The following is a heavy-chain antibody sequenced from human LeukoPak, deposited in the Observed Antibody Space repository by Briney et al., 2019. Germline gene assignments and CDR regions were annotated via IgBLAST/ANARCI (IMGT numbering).Heavy chain of an antibody. D-gene: IGHD3-3*01. Sequence: PGGSLRLSCAASGFTFSSYEMNWVRQAPGKGLEWVSYISSSGSTIYYADSVKGRFTISRHNAKNSVYLQMDSLRAEDTAVYYCARVHYDFWSGYPSNAFDIWGQGTMVTVSS. CDR3: ARVHYDFWSGYPSNAFDI. CDR1: GFTFSSYE. V-gene: IGHV3-48*03. CDR2: ISSSGSTI. J-gene: IGHJ3*02.